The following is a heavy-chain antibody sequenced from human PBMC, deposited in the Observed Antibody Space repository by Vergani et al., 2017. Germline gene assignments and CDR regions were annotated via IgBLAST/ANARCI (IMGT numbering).Heavy chain of an antibody. J-gene: IGHJ6*02. CDR1: GYSISSGYY. CDR2: IYHSGST. V-gene: IGHV4-38-2*02. Sequence: QVQLQESGPGLVKPSETLSLTCTVSGYSISSGYYWGWIRQPPGKGLEWIGSIYHSGSTYYNPSLKSRVTISVDTSKNQFSLKLSSVTAVDTAVYYCARDGGSYYYSASVGYYYGMDVWGQGTTVTVSS. CDR3: ARDGGSYYYSASVGYYYGMDV. D-gene: IGHD3-10*01.